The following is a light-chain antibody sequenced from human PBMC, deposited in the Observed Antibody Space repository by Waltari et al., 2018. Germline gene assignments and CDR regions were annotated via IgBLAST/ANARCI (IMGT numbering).Light chain of an antibody. V-gene: IGLV1-47*01. CDR2: RNN. Sequence: QSVLTQPPSASGTPGPRVTISCSGSSSNIGSDYVYWYQHLPGAAPKLLIYRNNRRPSGVPDRVSGAKSGTSASLAINGLRSEDEGDYYCAAWDDSLRGQFGGGTKLTVL. CDR3: AAWDDSLRGQ. J-gene: IGLJ2*01. CDR1: SSNIGSDY.